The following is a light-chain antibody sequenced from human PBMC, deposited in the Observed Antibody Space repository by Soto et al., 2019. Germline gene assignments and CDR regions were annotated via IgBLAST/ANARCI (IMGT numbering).Light chain of an antibody. CDR1: QSISSY. CDR2: AAS. Sequence: DILMTQSPSSLSASVGDRVTITCRASQSISSYLNGYQQKPGKAPQLLIYAASCMQSGVPSRFCGSGSGTAFTLTISSLQPEDFATYYCQQSYSTPPWTFGQGTKVEIK. CDR3: QQSYSTPPWT. V-gene: IGKV1-39*01. J-gene: IGKJ1*01.